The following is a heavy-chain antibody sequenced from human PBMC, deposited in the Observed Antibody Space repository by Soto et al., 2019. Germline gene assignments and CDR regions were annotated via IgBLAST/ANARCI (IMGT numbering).Heavy chain of an antibody. Sequence: QVQLVQSGAEVKKPGASVKVSCKASGYIFTAYSMHWVRQAPGQGLEWMGVVNPSGGSINYAQKFQGRIPMTRDTSTSTVYMDLSSLTSEDTAVYYCAREENCSDGICYSEYFQRWGQGTLVTVSS. J-gene: IGHJ1*01. D-gene: IGHD2-15*01. CDR2: VNPSGGSI. CDR3: AREENCSDGICYSEYFQR. V-gene: IGHV1-46*01. CDR1: GYIFTAYS.